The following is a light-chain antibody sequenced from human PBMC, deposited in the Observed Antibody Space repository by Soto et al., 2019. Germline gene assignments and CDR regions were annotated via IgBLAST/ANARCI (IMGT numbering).Light chain of an antibody. CDR3: CSYAGNYVA. Sequence: QSVLTQPRSVSGSPGQSVTISCTGTSSDVDTYDYVSWYQQHPGKAPKLMIYDVSKRPSGVPDRFSGSKSGNTASLTISGLQAEDEADYYCCSYAGNYVAFGGGTKVTVL. J-gene: IGLJ2*01. CDR1: SSDVDTYDY. CDR2: DVS. V-gene: IGLV2-11*01.